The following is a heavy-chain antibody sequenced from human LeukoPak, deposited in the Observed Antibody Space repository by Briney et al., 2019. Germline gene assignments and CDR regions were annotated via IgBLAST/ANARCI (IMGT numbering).Heavy chain of an antibody. Sequence: PGGSLRLSCAASGFTFSSYAMSWVRQAPGKGLEWVSAISGSGGSTYYADSVKGRFTISRDNSKNTLYLQMNSLRAEDTAVYYCAKDILSRDSSGYNAFDIWGQGTMVTVSS. J-gene: IGHJ3*02. CDR2: ISGSGGST. V-gene: IGHV3-23*01. CDR1: GFTFSSYA. CDR3: AKDILSRDSSGYNAFDI. D-gene: IGHD3-22*01.